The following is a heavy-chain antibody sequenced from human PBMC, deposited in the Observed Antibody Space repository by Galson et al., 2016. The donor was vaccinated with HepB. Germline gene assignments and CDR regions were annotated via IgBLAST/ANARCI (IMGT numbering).Heavy chain of an antibody. CDR2: ISTSGGST. D-gene: IGHD4-11*01. Sequence: SLRLSCAASGFAFSAYGMTWVRQAPRKGLEWVAAISTSGGSTDYADSVRGRFTISRDNSKNMLYLQMNSLRAEDSALYYCAKGTTRLGDNWGQGILVIVSS. CDR3: AKGTTRLGDN. V-gene: IGHV3-23*01. CDR1: GFAFSAYG. J-gene: IGHJ4*02.